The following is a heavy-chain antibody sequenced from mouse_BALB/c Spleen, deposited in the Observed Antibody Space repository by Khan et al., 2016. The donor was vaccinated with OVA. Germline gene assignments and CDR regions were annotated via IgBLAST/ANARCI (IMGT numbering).Heavy chain of an antibody. CDR3: TRLAYYYNSEGFAY. J-gene: IGHJ3*01. Sequence: EVKLVESGGDLVKPGGSLKLSCAATGFTFSTYGMSWVRQTPDKRLEWVATISSGGSYTYYPDSVKGRFTISRDNAKNTLNLQMRSLKSADTAMYYCTRLAYYYNSEGFAYWGQGTLVTVSA. V-gene: IGHV5-6*01. CDR1: GFTFSTYG. D-gene: IGHD1-1*01. CDR2: ISSGGSYT.